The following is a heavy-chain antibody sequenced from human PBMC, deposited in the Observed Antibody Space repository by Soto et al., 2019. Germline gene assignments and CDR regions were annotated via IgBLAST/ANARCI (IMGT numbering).Heavy chain of an antibody. D-gene: IGHD3-3*01. CDR3: ARKGVAFDY. CDR2: ISTTSSSI. V-gene: IGHV3-48*02. J-gene: IGHJ4*02. CDR1: GFTFSGYS. Sequence: GGSLRLSCAASGFTFSGYSMNWVRQAPGKGLEWISYISTTSSSIYYADSVKGRLTISSDNAKNSLFLQMNSLRDEDTAVYYCARKGVAFDYWGQGALVTVSS.